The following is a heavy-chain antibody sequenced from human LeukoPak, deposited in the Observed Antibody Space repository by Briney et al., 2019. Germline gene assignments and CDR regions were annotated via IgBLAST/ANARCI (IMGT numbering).Heavy chain of an antibody. D-gene: IGHD3-9*01. Sequence: GGSLRLSCAASGFTFSSYSMHWVRQAPGKGLEWVSSISSSTSYIYYADLVKGRFTISRDNAKNSLYLQMNSLRAEDTAVYYCARFLTGPYYFDYWGQGTLVTVSS. J-gene: IGHJ4*02. CDR3: ARFLTGPYYFDY. CDR1: GFTFSSYS. V-gene: IGHV3-21*01. CDR2: ISSSTSYI.